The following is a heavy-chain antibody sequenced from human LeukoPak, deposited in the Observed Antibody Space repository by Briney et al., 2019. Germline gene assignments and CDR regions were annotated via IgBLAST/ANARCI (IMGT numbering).Heavy chain of an antibody. CDR1: GFTFSSNA. V-gene: IGHV3-23*01. J-gene: IGHJ4*02. CDR3: AKHYDSSGYYYNY. Sequence: GGSLRLSCAASGFTFSSNAMSWVRQAPGKGLEWVSSISDTGGSTYYADSVKGRFTISRDNSKNTLYLQMNSLRAEDTALYYCAKHYDSSGYYYNYWGQGTLVTASS. CDR2: ISDTGGST. D-gene: IGHD3-22*01.